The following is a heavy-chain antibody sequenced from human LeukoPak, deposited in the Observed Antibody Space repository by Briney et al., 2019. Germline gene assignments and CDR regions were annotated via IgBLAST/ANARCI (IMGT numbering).Heavy chain of an antibody. CDR3: ANREYHLPALY. J-gene: IGHJ4*02. Sequence: GGSLRLSCAGSGFTFSNYVMGWVRQAPGKGLEWVAVISYDGSNKYYADSVKGRFTISRDNSKNTLYLQMNSLRAEDTAVYYCANREYHLPALYWGQGTLVTVSS. V-gene: IGHV3-30*18. D-gene: IGHD2-2*01. CDR1: GFTFSNYV. CDR2: ISYDGSNK.